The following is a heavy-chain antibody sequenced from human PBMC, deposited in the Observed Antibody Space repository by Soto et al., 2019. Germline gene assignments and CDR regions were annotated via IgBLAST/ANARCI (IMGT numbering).Heavy chain of an antibody. CDR2: INAGNGNT. CDR3: AIVLYYQLWFVSPSDY. D-gene: IGHD3-10*01. CDR1: GDTFTSYA. J-gene: IGHJ4*02. V-gene: IGHV1-3*01. Sequence: ASVKGSCKAAGDTFTSYAMHWVRQAPGQRREWMGWINAGNGNTKYSQKFQGRVTITRDTSASTAYMELSSLRSEDTAVYYCAIVLYYQLWFVSPSDYWGQGTLVTVS.